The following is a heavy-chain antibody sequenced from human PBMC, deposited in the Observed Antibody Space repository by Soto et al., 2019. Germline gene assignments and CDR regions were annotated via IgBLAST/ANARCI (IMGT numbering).Heavy chain of an antibody. CDR1: GDTFNNHV. Sequence: ASVKVSCKASGDTFNNHVFNWVRQAPGQGLEWVGGMIPIFGTPNYAQKFKGRVTITADKSTRTVYLELSSLRSEDTAVYYCARDLEFRDGNISHLDYWGQGTLVTVSS. D-gene: IGHD3-10*01. V-gene: IGHV1-69*06. J-gene: IGHJ4*02. CDR2: MIPIFGTP. CDR3: ARDLEFRDGNISHLDY.